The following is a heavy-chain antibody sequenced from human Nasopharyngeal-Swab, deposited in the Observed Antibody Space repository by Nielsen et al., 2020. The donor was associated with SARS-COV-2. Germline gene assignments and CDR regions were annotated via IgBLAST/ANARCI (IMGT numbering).Heavy chain of an antibody. D-gene: IGHD2-2*01. CDR3: ARDVPIYGSTPGYMDV. J-gene: IGHJ6*03. CDR2: VSSSGGST. V-gene: IGHV3-23*01. CDR1: GFTFNIYA. Sequence: GESLKISCAASGFTFNIYAMAWVRRAPGRGLQWVTGVSSSGGSTYYTDSVKGRFTISRDNSKNTLYLEMHSLRVEDTAVYYCARDVPIYGSTPGYMDVWGKGTTVTVSS.